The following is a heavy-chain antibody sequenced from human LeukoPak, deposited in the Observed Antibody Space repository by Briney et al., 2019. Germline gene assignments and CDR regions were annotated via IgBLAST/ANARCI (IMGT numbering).Heavy chain of an antibody. CDR1: GFTFNSYA. D-gene: IGHD4/OR15-4a*01. J-gene: IGHJ4*02. V-gene: IGHV3-30*02. Sequence: GGSLRLSCGASGFTFNSYAMQGVRQVPGKGVQWVAFIRYDGSDKYYAASVKGRFTISRDNSKNTLYLQLNSLIPDDMAVYYCARGYGENYLNYWGQGTLVTVS. CDR3: ARGYGENYLNY. CDR2: IRYDGSDK.